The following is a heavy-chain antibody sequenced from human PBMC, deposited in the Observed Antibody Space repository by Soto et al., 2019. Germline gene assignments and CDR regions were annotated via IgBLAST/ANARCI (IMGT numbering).Heavy chain of an antibody. J-gene: IGHJ5*02. CDR3: ARSSYYDYVWGSYHWFDP. Sequence: KVSCKASGDTFSTYSITWMRQAPGRGLEWVGGIIPRSAKSNYAQKFEGRVTITADESTSTAYMELSSLRSEDTAVYYCARSSYYDYVWGSYHWFDPWGQGTLVTVSS. CDR2: IIPRSAKS. V-gene: IGHV1-69*01. CDR1: GDTFSTYS. D-gene: IGHD3-16*02.